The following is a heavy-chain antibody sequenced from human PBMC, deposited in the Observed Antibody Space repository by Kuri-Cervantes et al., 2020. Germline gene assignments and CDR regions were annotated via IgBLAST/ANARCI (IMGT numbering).Heavy chain of an antibody. CDR3: APTTVTTIGFGY. CDR1: GFTFSSYA. Sequence: GGSLRLSCAASGFTFSSYAMHWVRQAPGKGLEWVAVISYDGSNKYYADSVKGRFTISRDNSKNTLYLQMNSLRAEDTAVYYCAPTTVTTIGFGYWGQGTLVTVSS. J-gene: IGHJ4*02. D-gene: IGHD4-17*01. CDR2: ISYDGSNK. V-gene: IGHV3-30-3*01.